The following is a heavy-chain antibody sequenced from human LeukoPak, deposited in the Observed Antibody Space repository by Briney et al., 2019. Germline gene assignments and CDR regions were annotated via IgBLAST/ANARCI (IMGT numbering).Heavy chain of an antibody. CDR2: INPYNDNT. J-gene: IGHJ5*02. CDR1: VYTFINYG. Sequence: ASVKVSCKPSVYTFINYGISWVRQAPGQGLEWMGWINPYNDNTKYTQNLQGRVTMTTDTSTGTAYMELRSLRSDDTAIYYCARDLREIISVAGFDPWGQGTLVTVSS. D-gene: IGHD6-19*01. V-gene: IGHV1-18*01. CDR3: ARDLREIISVAGFDP.